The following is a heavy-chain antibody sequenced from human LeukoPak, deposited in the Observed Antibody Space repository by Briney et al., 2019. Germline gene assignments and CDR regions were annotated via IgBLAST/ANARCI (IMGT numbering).Heavy chain of an antibody. D-gene: IGHD6-19*01. CDR3: ARDNQWLPTFDAFDI. CDR2: INAGNGNT. V-gene: IGHV1-3*01. CDR1: GNTFTDYA. J-gene: IGHJ3*02. Sequence: ASVKVSCKASGNTFTDYAMHWVRQAPGQRLEWMGWINAGNGNTKYSQKFQGRVTITRDTSANTAYMELSSLRSEDTAVYYCARDNQWLPTFDAFDIWGQGTMVTVSS.